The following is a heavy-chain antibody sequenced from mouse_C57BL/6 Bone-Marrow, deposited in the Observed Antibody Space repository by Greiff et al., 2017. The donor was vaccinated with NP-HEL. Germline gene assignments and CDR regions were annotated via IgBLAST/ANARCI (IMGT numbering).Heavy chain of an antibody. CDR3: ARRAVVAHYFDY. CDR1: GYTFTNYW. CDR2: IYPGGGYT. J-gene: IGHJ2*01. D-gene: IGHD1-1*01. V-gene: IGHV1-63*01. Sequence: QVQLKESGAELVRPGTSVKMSCKASGYTFTNYWIGWAKQRPGHGLEWIGDIYPGGGYTNYNEKFKGKATLTADKSSSTAYMQFSSLTSEDSAIYYCARRAVVAHYFDYWGQGTTLTVSS.